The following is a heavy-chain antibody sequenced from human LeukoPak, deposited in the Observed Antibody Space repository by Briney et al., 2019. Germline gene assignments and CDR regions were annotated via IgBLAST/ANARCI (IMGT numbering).Heavy chain of an antibody. CDR3: ARGIWYDFRDAFDI. Sequence: GASVKVSCKASGYTFTGYYMHWVRQAPGQGLERMGWINPNSGGTNYAQKFQGRVTMTRDTSISTAYMELSRLRSDDTAVYYCARGIWYDFRDAFDIWGQGTMVTVSS. J-gene: IGHJ3*02. V-gene: IGHV1-2*02. CDR1: GYTFTGYY. D-gene: IGHD3-3*01. CDR2: INPNSGGT.